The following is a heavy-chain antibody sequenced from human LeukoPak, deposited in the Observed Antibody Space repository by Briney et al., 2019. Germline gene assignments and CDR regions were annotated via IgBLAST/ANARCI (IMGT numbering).Heavy chain of an antibody. D-gene: IGHD4-23*01. CDR3: ARLPCGGPRANWFDP. Sequence: PSETLSLTCTVSGGSISSSSYYWGWIRQPPGKGLEWIGSIYYSGSTYYNPSLKSRVTISVDTSKNQFSLKLSSVTAADTAVYYCARLPCGGPRANWFDPWGQGTLVTVSS. CDR2: IYYSGST. CDR1: GGSISSSSYY. J-gene: IGHJ5*02. V-gene: IGHV4-39*01.